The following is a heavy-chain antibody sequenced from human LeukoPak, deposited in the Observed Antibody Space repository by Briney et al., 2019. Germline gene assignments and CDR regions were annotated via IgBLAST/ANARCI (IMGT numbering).Heavy chain of an antibody. D-gene: IGHD6-19*01. J-gene: IGHJ6*03. Sequence: ASVKVSCKASGGTFSSYAISWVRQAPGQGLEWMGGIIPIFGTANYAQKFQGRVTVTADESTSTAYMELSSLRSEDTAVYYCARAPSPRIAVPNYYYYYYIDVWGKGTTVTISS. V-gene: IGHV1-69*13. CDR3: ARAPSPRIAVPNYYYYYYIDV. CDR2: IIPIFGTA. CDR1: GGTFSSYA.